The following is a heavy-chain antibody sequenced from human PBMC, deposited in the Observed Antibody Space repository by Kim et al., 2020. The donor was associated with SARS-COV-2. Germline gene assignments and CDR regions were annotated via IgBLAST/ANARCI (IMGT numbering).Heavy chain of an antibody. Sequence: GGSLRLSCAASGFTFDSYEMNWVRQAPGKGLEWVAHVTANGRNARYAESVKGRFTITRDNAGDSVLLQMNSLRVEDTGLYYCVRDSWGYRIYGMDVWGQGTTGTVSS. CDR1: GFTFDSYE. CDR3: VRDSWGYRIYGMDV. CDR2: VTANGRNA. D-gene: IGHD5-18*01. V-gene: IGHV3-48*03. J-gene: IGHJ6*02.